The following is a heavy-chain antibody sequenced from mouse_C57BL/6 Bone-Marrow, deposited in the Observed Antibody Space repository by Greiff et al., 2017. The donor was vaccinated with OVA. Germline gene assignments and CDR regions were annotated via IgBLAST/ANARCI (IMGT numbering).Heavy chain of an antibody. CDR1: GFTFSSYG. CDR3: ARHRTTAVATGGAMDY. J-gene: IGHJ4*01. Sequence: EVQLQESGGDLVKPGGSLKLSCAASGFTFSSYGMSWVRQTPDKRLEWVATISSGGSYTYYPDSVKGRFTISRDNAKNTLYLQMSSLKSEDTAMYYCARHRTTAVATGGAMDYWGQGTSVTVSS. D-gene: IGHD1-1*01. CDR2: ISSGGSYT. V-gene: IGHV5-6*01.